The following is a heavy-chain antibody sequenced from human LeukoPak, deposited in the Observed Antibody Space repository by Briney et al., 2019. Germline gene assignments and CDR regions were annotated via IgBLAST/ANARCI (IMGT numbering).Heavy chain of an antibody. CDR2: ISASGDFI. V-gene: IGHV3-21*01. D-gene: IGHD5-24*01. CDR1: GFTFSSYS. Sequence: GGSLRLSCATSGFTFSSYSMTWVRQAPGKGLEWVSVISASGDFIYYADSVRGRFTSSRDNAKNSLFLQMNSLRAEDTAVYYCAINHRDGYSELGYWGQGTLVTVSS. J-gene: IGHJ4*02. CDR3: AINHRDGYSELGY.